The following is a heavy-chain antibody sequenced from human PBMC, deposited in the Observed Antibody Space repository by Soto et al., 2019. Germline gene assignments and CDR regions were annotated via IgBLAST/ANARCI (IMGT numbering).Heavy chain of an antibody. CDR2: IIPIFGTA. D-gene: IGHD6-19*01. CDR1: GGTFSSYA. V-gene: IGHV1-69*13. CDR3: ARDAGQQWPREY. J-gene: IGHJ4*02. Sequence: SVNVSCKASGGTFSSYAISWVRQAPGQGLEWMGGIIPIFGTANYAQKFQGRVTITADESTSTAYMELSSLRSEDTAVYYCARDAGQQWPREYWGQGNLVNVSS.